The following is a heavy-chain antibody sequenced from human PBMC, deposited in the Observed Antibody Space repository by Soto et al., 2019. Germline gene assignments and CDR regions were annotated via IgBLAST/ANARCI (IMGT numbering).Heavy chain of an antibody. Sequence: ASETLSLTCTVSGGSISSGGYYWSWIRQHPGRGLEWIGFIYYSGSPSYNPSLNSRVTISVDTSKNQLSLRLSSVTAADTAVYYCARWAGGYSGYVDSWGQGSLVTVSS. CDR1: GGSISSGGYY. J-gene: IGHJ4*02. V-gene: IGHV4-31*03. CDR3: ARWAGGYSGYVDS. CDR2: IYYSGSP. D-gene: IGHD5-12*01.